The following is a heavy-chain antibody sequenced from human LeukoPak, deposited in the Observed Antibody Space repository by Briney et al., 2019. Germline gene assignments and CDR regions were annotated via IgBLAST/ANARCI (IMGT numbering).Heavy chain of an antibody. CDR1: GYTFTGYY. CDR3: AREYCSGGSCYGYWYFDL. J-gene: IGHJ2*01. D-gene: IGHD2-15*01. V-gene: IGHV1-2*02. CDR2: INPNSGGT. Sequence: ASVKVSCKASGYTFTGYYMHWVRQAPGQGLEWMGWINPNSGGTNYAQKFQGRVTMTTDTSTSTAYMELRSLRSDDTAVYYCAREYCSGGSCYGYWYFDLWGRGTLVTVSS.